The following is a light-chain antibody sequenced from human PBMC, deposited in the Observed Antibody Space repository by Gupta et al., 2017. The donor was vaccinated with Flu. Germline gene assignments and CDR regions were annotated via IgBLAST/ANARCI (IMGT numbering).Light chain of an antibody. J-gene: IGKJ4*01. CDR1: QSISSY. V-gene: IGKV1-39*01. CDR3: QQSYTTPLT. Sequence: DIKLKKCLSSLSASVGDRVTITCRASQSISSYLNWYQQTPGKAPKFLIYSASNLQSGVSSRFSGSGSGTDFTLTISSLQPEDFATYYCQQSYTTPLTFGGGTKVEIK. CDR2: SAS.